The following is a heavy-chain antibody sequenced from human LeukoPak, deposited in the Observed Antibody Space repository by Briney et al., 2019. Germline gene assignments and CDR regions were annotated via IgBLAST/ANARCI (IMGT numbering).Heavy chain of an antibody. CDR1: GGSISSYY. Sequence: PSETLSHTCTVSGGSISSYYWSWIRQPPGKGLEWIGYIYYSGSTNYNPSLKSRVTISVDTSKNQFSLKLSSVTAADTAVYYCAMGDYYDSSGYPLLYYWGQGTLVTVSS. D-gene: IGHD3-22*01. J-gene: IGHJ4*02. V-gene: IGHV4-59*01. CDR2: IYYSGST. CDR3: AMGDYYDSSGYPLLYY.